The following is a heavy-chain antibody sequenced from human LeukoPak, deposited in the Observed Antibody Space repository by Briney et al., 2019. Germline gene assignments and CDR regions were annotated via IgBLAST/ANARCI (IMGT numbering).Heavy chain of an antibody. J-gene: IGHJ4*02. D-gene: IGHD6-13*01. Sequence: GGSLRLSCAASGFTFSSYAMSWVRQAPGKGLEWVSAISGSGGSTYYADSVKGRFTISRDNAEKSLFLQMNSLRPEDTAVYYCARGGEGIAAAGDYWGQGTLVTVSS. CDR1: GFTFSSYA. CDR2: ISGSGGST. CDR3: ARGGEGIAAAGDY. V-gene: IGHV3-23*01.